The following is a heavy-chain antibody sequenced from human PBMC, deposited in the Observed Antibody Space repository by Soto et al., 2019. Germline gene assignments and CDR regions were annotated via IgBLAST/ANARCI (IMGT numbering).Heavy chain of an antibody. Sequence: PGGSLRLSCAASGFTFSSYNMHWVRQVPGKGLEWVSSISSTSSSIYYADSVKGRFTISRDNAKNSLFLQMNSLRAEDTAVYYCAREYCSGGSCFDSWGQGTLVTVSS. CDR2: ISSTSSSI. CDR3: AREYCSGGSCFDS. D-gene: IGHD2-15*01. CDR1: GFTFSSYN. V-gene: IGHV3-21*01. J-gene: IGHJ4*02.